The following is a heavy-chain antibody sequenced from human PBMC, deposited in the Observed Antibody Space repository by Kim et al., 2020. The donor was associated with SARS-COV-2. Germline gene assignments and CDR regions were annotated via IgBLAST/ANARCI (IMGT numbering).Heavy chain of an antibody. CDR3: ARDGPVDTAMVRFDY. CDR2: IWYDGSNK. Sequence: GGSLRLSCAASGFTFSSYGMHWVRQAPGKGLEWVAVIWYDGSNKYYADSVKGRFTISRDNSKNTLYLQMNSLRAEDTAVYYCARDGPVDTAMVRFDYWGQGTLVTVSS. D-gene: IGHD5-18*01. V-gene: IGHV3-33*08. CDR1: GFTFSSYG. J-gene: IGHJ4*02.